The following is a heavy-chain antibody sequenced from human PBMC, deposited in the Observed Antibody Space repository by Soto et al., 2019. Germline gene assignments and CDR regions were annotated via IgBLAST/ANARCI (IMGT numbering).Heavy chain of an antibody. CDR1: GGSISSGGYY. D-gene: IGHD6-13*01. V-gene: IGHV4-31*03. J-gene: IGHJ4*02. CDR3: ARGGIAAAAPPDY. Sequence: SETLSLTCTVSGGSISSGGYYWSWIRQHPGKGLEWIGYIYYSGSTYYNPSLKSRVTISLDTSKNQFSLKLSSVTAADTAVYYCARGGIAAAAPPDYWGQGTLVTSPQ. CDR2: IYYSGST.